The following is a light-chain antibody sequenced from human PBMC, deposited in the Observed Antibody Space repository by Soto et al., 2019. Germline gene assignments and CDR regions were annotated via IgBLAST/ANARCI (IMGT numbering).Light chain of an antibody. Sequence: DIQMTQSPSTLSASVGDIVTITCRARQSISRWWAWYQQKPGKAPKLLIYDASSLESGVPSRFSGSGSGTEFTLTISSLQPDDFATYYFQQYNSYSWTFGQGTKVEI. CDR1: QSISRW. V-gene: IGKV1-5*01. J-gene: IGKJ1*01. CDR2: DAS. CDR3: QQYNSYSWT.